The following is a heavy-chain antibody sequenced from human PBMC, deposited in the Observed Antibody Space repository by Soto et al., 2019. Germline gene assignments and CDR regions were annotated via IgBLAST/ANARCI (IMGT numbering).Heavy chain of an antibody. CDR1: GYSFTSYW. CDR3: ARRDPGSHRSHQFDY. D-gene: IGHD2-15*01. CDR2: IYPGDSDT. V-gene: IGHV5-51*01. Sequence: GESLKISCKGSGYSFTSYWIGWVRQMPGKGLEWMGIIYPGDSDTRYSPSFQGQVTISADKSISTAYLQWSSLKASDTAMYYCARRDPGSHRSHQFDYWGQGTLVTVSS. J-gene: IGHJ4*02.